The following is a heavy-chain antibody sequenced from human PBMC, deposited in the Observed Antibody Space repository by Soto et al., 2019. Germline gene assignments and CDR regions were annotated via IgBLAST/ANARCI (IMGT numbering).Heavy chain of an antibody. V-gene: IGHV4-39*01. J-gene: IGHJ4*02. Sequence: QLQLQESGPGLVKPSETLSLTCTVSGGAISSPSYYWGWIRQTPGKGLEYIGSIYYSGSTFNNPSLGRRVTISLDAPRKQVSLSLSSATAADTAVYYCARLSGRRFFEYWGQGALVTVSS. D-gene: IGHD6-6*01. CDR1: GGAISSPSYY. CDR2: IYYSGST. CDR3: ARLSGRRFFEY.